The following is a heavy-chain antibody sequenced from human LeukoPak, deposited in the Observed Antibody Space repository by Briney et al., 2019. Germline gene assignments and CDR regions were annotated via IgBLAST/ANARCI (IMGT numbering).Heavy chain of an antibody. D-gene: IGHD6-19*01. Sequence: PGGSLRLSCAASGFTFSSYSMNWVRQAPGKGLEWVSSISGSGSYIYYADSVKGRFTISRDNARNSVYLQMNSLRDEDTAVYYCARAPVAGPSYYDYWGQGTLVTVSS. CDR2: ISGSGSYI. CDR1: GFTFSSYS. CDR3: ARAPVAGPSYYDY. V-gene: IGHV3-21*01. J-gene: IGHJ4*02.